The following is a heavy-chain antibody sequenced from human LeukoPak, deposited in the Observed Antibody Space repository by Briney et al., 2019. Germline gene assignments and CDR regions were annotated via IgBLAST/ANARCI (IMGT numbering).Heavy chain of an antibody. Sequence: GLSLRLSCAACGFTFSSYWMSWVGQAPGTGLEWMANVKQDGSEKYYVDPVKGRFTISRDNAKNSLYLQMSSLRAEDTAVYYCASSGIQLWLPVAPDIWGQGTMVTVSS. CDR1: GFTFSSYW. CDR3: ASSGIQLWLPVAPDI. D-gene: IGHD5-18*01. J-gene: IGHJ3*02. CDR2: VKQDGSEK. V-gene: IGHV3-7*01.